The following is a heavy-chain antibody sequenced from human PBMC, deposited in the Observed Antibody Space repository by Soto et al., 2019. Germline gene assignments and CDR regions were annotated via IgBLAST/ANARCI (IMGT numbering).Heavy chain of an antibody. CDR2: IYYSGST. J-gene: IGHJ4*02. CDR3: ARYYCSSTTCYYFDY. CDR1: GGSISSYY. D-gene: IGHD2-2*01. Sequence: SETLSLTCTVSGGSISSYYWSWIRQPPGKGLEWVGYIYYSGSTNYNPSLKSRVTISIDTSKNQFSLKLSSVTAADTAVYYCARYYCSSTTCYYFDYWGQGTLVTVSS. V-gene: IGHV4-59*01.